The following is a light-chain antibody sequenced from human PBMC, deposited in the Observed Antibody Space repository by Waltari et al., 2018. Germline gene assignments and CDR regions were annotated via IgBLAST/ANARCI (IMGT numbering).Light chain of an antibody. CDR3: SSYAGSSKGV. V-gene: IGLV2-23*02. CDR1: SSAVGHHKR. Sequence: QSALTQPASVSGSPGQSITISCTGTSSAVGHHKRVSWYQQHPGKAPELMIYAVSKRPSGFSARFSGSKSGDMASLTISGLQPEDEAEYFCSSYAGSSKGVFGGGTKVTVL. CDR2: AVS. J-gene: IGLJ2*01.